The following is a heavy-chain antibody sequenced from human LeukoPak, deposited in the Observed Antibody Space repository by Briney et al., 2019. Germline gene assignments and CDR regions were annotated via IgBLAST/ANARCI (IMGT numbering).Heavy chain of an antibody. CDR2: IYHSGST. CDR1: GYSISSGYY. V-gene: IGHV4-38-2*02. Sequence: PSETLSLTCTVSGYSISSGYYWGWIRQPPGKGLEWIGSIYHSGSTYYNPSLKSRVTISVDTSKNQFSLKLSSVTAADTAVYYCARDPYYGSGNPSWGQGTLVTVSS. D-gene: IGHD3-10*01. J-gene: IGHJ4*02. CDR3: ARDPYYGSGNPS.